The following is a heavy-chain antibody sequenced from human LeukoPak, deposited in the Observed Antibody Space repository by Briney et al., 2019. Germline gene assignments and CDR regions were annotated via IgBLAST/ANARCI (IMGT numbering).Heavy chain of an antibody. CDR2: IYYSGST. J-gene: IGHJ4*02. V-gene: IGHV4-59*01. D-gene: IGHD3-22*01. CDR3: ARGDYYDSSGYYLFDY. Sequence: SETLSLAGTVSGGSISSYYWSWIRQPPGKGLEWIGYIYYSGSTNYNPSLKSRVTISVDASKNQFSLKLSSVTAADTAVYYCARGDYYDSSGYYLFDYWGQGTLVTVSS. CDR1: GGSISSYY.